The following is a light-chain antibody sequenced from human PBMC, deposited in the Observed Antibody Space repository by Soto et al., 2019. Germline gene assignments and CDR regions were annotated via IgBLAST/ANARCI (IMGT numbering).Light chain of an antibody. CDR2: EVT. J-gene: IGLJ3*02. V-gene: IGLV2-8*01. CDR3: SSFASSNTWV. Sequence: QSVLTQPPSASGSXXXSXTXSCTGTSSDVGAYNYVSWYQQHAGKAPKLVIYEVTKRPSGVPDRFSGSKSANTASLTVSGLQAEDEADYYCSSFASSNTWVFGGGTKLTVL. CDR1: SSDVGAYNY.